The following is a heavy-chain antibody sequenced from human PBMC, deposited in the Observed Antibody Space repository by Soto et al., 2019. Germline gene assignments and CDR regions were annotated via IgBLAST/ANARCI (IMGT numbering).Heavy chain of an antibody. CDR2: IIPIFGTA. J-gene: IGHJ6*02. D-gene: IGHD2-2*01. Sequence: QVQLVQSGAEVKKPGSSVRVSCKASGGTFSSYAISWVRQAPGQGLEWMGGIIPIFGTANYAQKFQGRVTITADESTSTVYMELSSLRSEDTAVYYLARGAVVPAATHYYYYYGMDVWGRGTTVTVSS. CDR3: ARGAVVPAATHYYYYYGMDV. CDR1: GGTFSSYA. V-gene: IGHV1-69*01.